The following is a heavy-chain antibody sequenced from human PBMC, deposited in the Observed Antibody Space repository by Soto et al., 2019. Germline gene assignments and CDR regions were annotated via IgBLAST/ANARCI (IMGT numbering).Heavy chain of an antibody. CDR3: ARGYSITLWWFDP. D-gene: IGHD6-13*01. CDR2: ISSSSSYI. J-gene: IGHJ5*02. CDR1: GFTFSSYS. Sequence: GGSLRLSCAASGFTFSSYSMNWVRQAPGKGLEWVSSISSSSSYIYYADSVKGRFTISRDNAKNSLYLQMNSLRAEDTAVYYCARGYSITLWWFDPWGQGTLVTVSS. V-gene: IGHV3-21*01.